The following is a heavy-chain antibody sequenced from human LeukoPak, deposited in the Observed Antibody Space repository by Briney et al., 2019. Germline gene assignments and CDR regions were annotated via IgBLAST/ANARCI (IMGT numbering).Heavy chain of an antibody. V-gene: IGHV1-8*01. CDR3: ARRHGRCSDGSCYYPDY. CDR2: MDPNSGNP. CDR1: GYTFTSYD. J-gene: IGHJ4*02. Sequence: ASVKVSCKASGYTFTSYDINWVRQATGQGLEWMGWMDPNSGNPGYAQKFQGRVTMTRNSSITTAYMELSSLRSEDTAVYYCARRHGRCSDGSCYYPDYWGQGTLVTVSS. D-gene: IGHD2-15*01.